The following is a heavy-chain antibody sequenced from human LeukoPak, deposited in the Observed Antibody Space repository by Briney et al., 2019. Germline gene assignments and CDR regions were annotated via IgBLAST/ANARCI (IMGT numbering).Heavy chain of an antibody. D-gene: IGHD3-22*01. CDR3: ARGQYYDSSGYPKGYNWFDP. CDR2: IKQDGSEK. CDR1: GFTFSSYW. J-gene: IGHJ5*02. V-gene: IGHV3-7*01. Sequence: PGGSLRLSCAASGFTFSSYWMSWVRQAPGKGLEWLANIKQDGSEKNYVDSVKGRFTISRDNAKNSLYLQMGSLRAEDTALYYCARGQYYDSSGYPKGYNWFDPWGQGTLVTVSS.